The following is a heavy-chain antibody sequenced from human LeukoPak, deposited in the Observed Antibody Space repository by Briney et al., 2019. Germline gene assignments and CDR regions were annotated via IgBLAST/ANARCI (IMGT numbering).Heavy chain of an antibody. V-gene: IGHV4-59*08. D-gene: IGHD6-19*01. CDR3: ARRSRDSSAWLDAFDI. CDR1: GGSISSYY. CDR2: IFYSGST. J-gene: IGHJ3*02. Sequence: SETLSLTCTVSGGSISSYYWSWIRQPPEKGLEWIAHIFYSGSTNYNPSLKSRVTISVDTSNQFSLKLSSVTAADTAVYYCARRSRDSSAWLDAFDIWGQGTMVTVSS.